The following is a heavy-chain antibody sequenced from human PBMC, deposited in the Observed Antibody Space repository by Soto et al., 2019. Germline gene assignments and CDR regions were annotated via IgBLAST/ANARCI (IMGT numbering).Heavy chain of an antibody. J-gene: IGHJ4*02. D-gene: IGHD2-15*01. CDR2: ISYDGSNK. CDR3: AKDQGYCSGGSCYYFDY. CDR1: GFTFSSYG. Sequence: QVQLVESGGGVVQPGRSLRLSCAASGFTFSSYGMHWVRKAPGKGLEWVAVISYDGSNKYYADSVKGRFTISRDNSKNTLYLQMNSLRAEDTAVYYCAKDQGYCSGGSCYYFDYWCQGTLVTLSS. V-gene: IGHV3-30*18.